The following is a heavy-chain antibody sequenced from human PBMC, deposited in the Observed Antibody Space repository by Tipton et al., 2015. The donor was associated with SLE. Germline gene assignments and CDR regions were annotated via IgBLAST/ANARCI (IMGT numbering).Heavy chain of an antibody. J-gene: IGHJ2*01. CDR2: IYYAGST. CDR3: AREVEGYFDL. V-gene: IGHV4-59*13. Sequence: TLSLTCTVAGGSISNYYWSWLRQPPGKELEWIGYIYYAGSTNYNPSLKSRVTISVDTSKNQFSLKLSSVTAADTAVYYCAREVEGYFDLWGRGTLVTVSS. CDR1: GGSISNYY.